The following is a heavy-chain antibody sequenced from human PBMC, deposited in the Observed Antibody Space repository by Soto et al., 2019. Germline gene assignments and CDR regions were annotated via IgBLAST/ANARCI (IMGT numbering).Heavy chain of an antibody. J-gene: IGHJ6*02. D-gene: IGHD3-10*01. CDR3: ASSYYGSGTPYYSGMDV. CDR1: GYTFTSYG. Sequence: ASVKVSCKASGYTFTSYGISWVRQAPGQGLEWMGWISAYNGNTNYAQKLQGRVTMTTDTSTSTAYMELRSLRSDDTAVYYCASSYYGSGTPYYSGMDVWGQGTTVTVSS. CDR2: ISAYNGNT. V-gene: IGHV1-18*01.